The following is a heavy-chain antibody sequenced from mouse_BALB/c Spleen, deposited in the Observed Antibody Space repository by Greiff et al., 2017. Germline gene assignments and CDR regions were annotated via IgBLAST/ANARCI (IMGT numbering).Heavy chain of an antibody. V-gene: IGHV5-17*02. CDR2: ISSGSSTI. CDR1: GFTFSSFG. J-gene: IGHJ4*01. D-gene: IGHD5-5*01. CDR3: ARGDYPYAMDY. Sequence: EVHLVESGGGLVQPGGSRKLSCAASGFTFSSFGMHWVRQAPEKGLEWVAYISSGSSTIYYADTVKGRFTISRDNPKNTLFLQMTSLRSEDTAMYYCARGDYPYAMDYWGQGTSVTVSS.